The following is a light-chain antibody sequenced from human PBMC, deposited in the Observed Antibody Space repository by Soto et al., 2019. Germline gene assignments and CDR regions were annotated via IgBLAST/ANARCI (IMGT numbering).Light chain of an antibody. CDR3: QHSYTTPPWT. V-gene: IGKV3-11*01. J-gene: IGKJ1*01. CDR2: DAS. CDR1: QSVSIY. Sequence: ETVLTQSPATLSLSPGERATLSCRASQSVSIYLAWYQQKPGQAPRLLIYDASKRAPGVPARFSGSGSGTDFTLTISSLQPEDFATYYCQHSYTTPPWTFGQGTKVDI.